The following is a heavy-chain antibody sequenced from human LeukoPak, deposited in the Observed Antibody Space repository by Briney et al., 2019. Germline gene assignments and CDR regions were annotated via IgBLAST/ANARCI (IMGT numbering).Heavy chain of an antibody. V-gene: IGHV1-18*01. J-gene: IGHJ5*02. D-gene: IGHD2-15*01. CDR3: ARTGGGRRFKNWFDP. CDR1: GYTFTSYG. Sequence: ASVKASCKASGYTFTSYGISWVRQAPGQGLEWMGWISAYNGNTNYAQKLQGRVTMTTDTSTSTAYMELRSLRSDDTAVYYCARTGGGRRFKNWFDPWGQGTLVTVSS. CDR2: ISAYNGNT.